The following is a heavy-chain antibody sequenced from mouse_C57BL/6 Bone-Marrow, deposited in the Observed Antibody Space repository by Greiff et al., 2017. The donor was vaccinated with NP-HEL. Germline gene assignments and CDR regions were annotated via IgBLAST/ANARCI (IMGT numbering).Heavy chain of an antibody. CDR1: GYEFSNYW. V-gene: IGHV1-80*01. J-gene: IGHJ3*01. CDR3: ARGAY. CDR2: IYPGDGDT. Sequence: VQLQQSGAELVKPGASVKISCKASGYEFSNYWMNWVKQRPGKGLEWIGQIYPGDGDTNYNGKFKDKATLPADTSSSTAYMQLSRLTSEDAAVYFCARGAYWGQGTLVTVSA.